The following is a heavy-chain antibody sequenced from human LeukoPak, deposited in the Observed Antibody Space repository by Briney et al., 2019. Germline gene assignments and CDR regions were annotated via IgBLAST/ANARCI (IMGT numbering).Heavy chain of an antibody. CDR2: IIPIFGTA. J-gene: IGHJ5*02. V-gene: IGHV1-69*01. D-gene: IGHD6-13*01. CDR3: AKDTPSPGIAAAGTVNWFDP. CDR1: GGTFRNYA. Sequence: ASVKVSCTASGGTFRNYAISWVRQAPGQGLEWMGGIIPIFGTANYAQKFQGRVTITADESTSTAYMELSSLRAEDTAVYYCAKDTPSPGIAAAGTVNWFDPWGQGTLVTVSS.